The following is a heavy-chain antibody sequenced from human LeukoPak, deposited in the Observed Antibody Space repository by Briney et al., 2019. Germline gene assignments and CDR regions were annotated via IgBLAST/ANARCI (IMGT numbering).Heavy chain of an antibody. CDR2: ISSGSSTI. D-gene: IGHD5-24*01. V-gene: IGHV3-48*04. J-gene: IGHJ4*02. CDR3: AKGNRRWLQLRSFWYLDY. Sequence: PGGSLRLSCAVSGFTFSTYNMNWVRQAPGKGLEWVSYISSGSSTIYYADSVKGRFTISRDNAKNSLYLQMNSLRAEDTAVYYCAKGNRRWLQLRSFWYLDYWGQGTLVTVSS. CDR1: GFTFSTYN.